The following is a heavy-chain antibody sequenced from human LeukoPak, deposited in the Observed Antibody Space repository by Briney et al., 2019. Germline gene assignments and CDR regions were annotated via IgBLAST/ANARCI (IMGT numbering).Heavy chain of an antibody. J-gene: IGHJ4*02. V-gene: IGHV4-4*07. Sequence: SETLSLTCTVSGGSITDYHWIWIRQPAGKGLEWIGRLYTSGSTNYNPSPKSRVSMSVDTSKKQFSLRLSSVTAADTAIYYCASDYFDRTGYYGFIYWGQGSLVTISS. CDR1: GGSITDYH. D-gene: IGHD3-22*01. CDR2: LYTSGST. CDR3: ASDYFDRTGYYGFIY.